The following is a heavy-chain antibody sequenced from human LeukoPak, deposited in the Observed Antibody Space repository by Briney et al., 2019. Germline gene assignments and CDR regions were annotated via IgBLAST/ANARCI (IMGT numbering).Heavy chain of an antibody. CDR1: GGSISSYY. CDR2: IYYTGAT. Sequence: SETLSLTCTVSGGSISSYYWSWIRLPPAKGLEWIGYIYYTGATYYNPSLKSRVTISLDTSKNQFSLKLSSVTAADAAVYYCARAGYSYGTGYYFDYWGQGALVAVSS. D-gene: IGHD5-18*01. J-gene: IGHJ4*02. CDR3: ARAGYSYGTGYYFDY. V-gene: IGHV4-59*01.